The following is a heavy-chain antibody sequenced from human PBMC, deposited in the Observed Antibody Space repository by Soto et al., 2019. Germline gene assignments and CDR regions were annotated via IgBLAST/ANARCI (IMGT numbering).Heavy chain of an antibody. CDR3: ARGSSGGGITIFGVGHYYYYYGMDV. V-gene: IGHV3-33*01. CDR1: GFTFSSYG. D-gene: IGHD3-3*01. Sequence: GGSLRLSCAASGFTFSSYGMHWVRQAPGKGLEWVAVIWYDGSNKFYADSVKGRFTISRDNSKNTLYLQMNSLRAEDTAVYYCARGSSGGGITIFGVGHYYYYYGMDVWGQGTTVTVSS. CDR2: IWYDGSNK. J-gene: IGHJ6*02.